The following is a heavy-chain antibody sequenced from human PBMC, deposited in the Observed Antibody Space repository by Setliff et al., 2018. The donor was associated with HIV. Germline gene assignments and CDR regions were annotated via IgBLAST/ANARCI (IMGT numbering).Heavy chain of an antibody. CDR2: IRYDGSNK. CDR1: GFTFSSYG. V-gene: IGHV3-30*02. J-gene: IGHJ4*02. Sequence: QSGGSLRLSCAASGFTFSSYGMHWVRQAPGKGLEWVSFIRYDGSNKYAAAVKGRFTISRDDSKKTLYLQMNTLRTEDTAFYYCTTNRRWFGDVLDSWGQGILVTVSS. CDR3: TTNRRWFGDVLDS. D-gene: IGHD3-10*01.